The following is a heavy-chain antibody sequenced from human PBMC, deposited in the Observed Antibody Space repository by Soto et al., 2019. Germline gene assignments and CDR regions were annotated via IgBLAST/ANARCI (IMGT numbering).Heavy chain of an antibody. J-gene: IGHJ4*02. Sequence: PSETLSLTCAVSGGSISSYYWSWIRQPPGKGLEWIGYIYYSGSTNYNPSLKSRVTISVDTSKNQFSLKLSSVTAADTAVYYCARRYGSSFDFWGQGTLVTVSS. CDR2: IYYSGST. CDR1: GGSISSYY. D-gene: IGHD2-15*01. CDR3: ARRYGSSFDF. V-gene: IGHV4-59*08.